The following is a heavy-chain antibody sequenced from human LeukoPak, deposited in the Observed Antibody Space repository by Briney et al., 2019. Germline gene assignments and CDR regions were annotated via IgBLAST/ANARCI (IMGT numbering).Heavy chain of an antibody. CDR3: ASEEQRSRQFDY. D-gene: IGHD6-25*01. CDR1: GYTFTSYD. V-gene: IGHV1-8*01. J-gene: IGHJ4*02. CDR2: MNPNSGNT. Sequence: GASVKVSCKASGYTFTSYDINWVRQATGQGLEWMGWMNPNSGNTGYAQKFQGRVTMTRNTSISTAYMELSSLRSEDTAVYYCASEEQRSRQFDYWGQGTLVTVSS.